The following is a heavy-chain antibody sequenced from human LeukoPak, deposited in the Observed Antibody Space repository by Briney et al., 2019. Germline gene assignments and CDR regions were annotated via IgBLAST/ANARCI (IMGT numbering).Heavy chain of an antibody. V-gene: IGHV3-30*01. D-gene: IGHD3-22*01. CDR3: AKDLRYYDSSGYLGTGFDY. CDR1: GFTFSSYA. J-gene: IGHJ4*02. CDR2: ISYDGSNK. Sequence: GGSLRLSCAASGFTFSSYAMHWVRQAPGKGLEWVAVISYDGSNKYYADSVKGRFTISRDNSKSTLYLQMNSLRAEDTAVYYCAKDLRYYDSSGYLGTGFDYWGQGTLVTVSS.